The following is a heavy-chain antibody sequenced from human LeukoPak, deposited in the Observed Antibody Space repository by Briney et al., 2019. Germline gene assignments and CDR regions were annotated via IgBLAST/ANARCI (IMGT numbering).Heavy chain of an antibody. V-gene: IGHV4-30-2*01. CDR1: GGSISSGGYS. CDR3: ARNYGAFDI. J-gene: IGHJ3*02. Sequence: PSETLSLTCAVSGGSISSGGYSWSWIRQLPGQGLEWIGYIYHSGSTYYNPSLKSRVTISVDRSKNQFSLKLSSVTAADTAVYYCARNYGAFDIWGQGTMVTVSS. CDR2: IYHSGST. D-gene: IGHD4-17*01.